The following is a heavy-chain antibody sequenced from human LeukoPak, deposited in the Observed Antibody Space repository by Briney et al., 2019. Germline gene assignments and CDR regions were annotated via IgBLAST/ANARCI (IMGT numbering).Heavy chain of an antibody. J-gene: IGHJ6*02. CDR3: ARVSTRGIAAACNHGMDV. V-gene: IGHV3-21*01. D-gene: IGHD6-13*01. CDR1: GFTFSSYS. Sequence: PGGSLRLSCADSGFTFSSYSMNWVRQAPGKGLEWVSSISSSSSYIYYADSVKGRFTISRDNAKNSLYLQMNSLRAEDTAVYYCARVSTRGIAAACNHGMDVWGQGTTVTVSS. CDR2: ISSSSSYI.